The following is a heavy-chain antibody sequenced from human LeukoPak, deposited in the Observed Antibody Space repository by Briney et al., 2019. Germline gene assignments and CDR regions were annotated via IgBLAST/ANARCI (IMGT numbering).Heavy chain of an antibody. D-gene: IGHD3-9*01. CDR2: ISAGGGST. Sequence: PGGSLRLSCAASGFTFSTYWMAWVRQAPGKGLEWVAGISAGGGSTYYADSVKGRFTISRDNSKNMLYLQLNSLRAEDTAVYYCAKGDPPTYYDILTGQDYWGQGTLVTVSS. CDR1: GFTFSTYW. CDR3: AKGDPPTYYDILTGQDY. V-gene: IGHV3-23*01. J-gene: IGHJ4*02.